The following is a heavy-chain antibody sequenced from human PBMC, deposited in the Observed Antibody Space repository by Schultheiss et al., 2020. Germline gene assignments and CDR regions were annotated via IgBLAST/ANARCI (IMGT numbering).Heavy chain of an antibody. V-gene: IGHV1-58*02. J-gene: IGHJ6*02. CDR1: GGTFSSYT. CDR3: ARGSSWYGTWYYYYGMDV. CDR2: IVVGSGNT. D-gene: IGHD6-13*01. Sequence: KISCKASGGTFSSYTISWVRQARGQRLEWIGWIVVGSGNTNYAQKFQERVTITRDMSTSTAYMELSRLRSDDTAVYYCARGSSWYGTWYYYYGMDVWGQGTTVTVSS.